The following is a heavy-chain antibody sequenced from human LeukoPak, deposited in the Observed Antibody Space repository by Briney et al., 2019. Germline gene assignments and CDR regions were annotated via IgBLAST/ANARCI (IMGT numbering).Heavy chain of an antibody. V-gene: IGHV4-59*08. Sequence: SETLSLTCTVSGGYISSYSWSWIRQPPGKELEWIGYMYSRGSTNDNPSLKSRVTISRDTSKNQLSLRVTSVTAADTAMYYCARHYLYGDPPAFDIWGQGTMVTVSS. CDR3: ARHYLYGDPPAFDI. CDR1: GGYISSYS. D-gene: IGHD4-17*01. CDR2: MYSRGST. J-gene: IGHJ3*02.